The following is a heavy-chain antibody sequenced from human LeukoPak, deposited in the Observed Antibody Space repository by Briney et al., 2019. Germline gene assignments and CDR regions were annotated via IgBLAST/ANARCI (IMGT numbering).Heavy chain of an antibody. Sequence: SETLSLTCAVYGGSFSGYYWRWIRQPSGKGLEWIGEINHSGRTNYNPSLKSRVTISIDTSKNQFSLKLSSVTAADTAVYYCARVYGDSPSDYYYYYMDVWGKGTTVTVSS. CDR3: ARVYGDSPSDYYYYYMDV. J-gene: IGHJ6*03. V-gene: IGHV4-34*01. CDR2: INHSGRT. CDR1: GGSFSGYY. D-gene: IGHD4-17*01.